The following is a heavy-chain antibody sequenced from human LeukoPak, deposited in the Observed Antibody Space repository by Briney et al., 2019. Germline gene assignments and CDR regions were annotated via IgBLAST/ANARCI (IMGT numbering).Heavy chain of an antibody. CDR1: GYTFTSYY. V-gene: IGHV1-46*01. D-gene: IGHD4-17*01. Sequence: ASVKVSCKASGYTFTSYYMHWVRQAPGQGLEWMGIINPSGGSTSYAQKFQGRVTMTRDTSTSTVYMELGSLRSEDTAVYYCARDVPHDYGDYDNWFDPWGQGTLVTVSS. CDR3: ARDVPHDYGDYDNWFDP. CDR2: INPSGGST. J-gene: IGHJ5*02.